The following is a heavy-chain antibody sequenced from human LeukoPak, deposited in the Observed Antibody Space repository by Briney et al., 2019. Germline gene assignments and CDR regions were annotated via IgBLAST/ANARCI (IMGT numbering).Heavy chain of an antibody. CDR2: ISGSGGST. V-gene: IGHV3-23*01. D-gene: IGHD3-22*01. CDR3: AKDPRAYYYDSSGPGGAFDI. J-gene: IGHJ3*02. Sequence: GGSLGLSCAASGFTFSSYGMSWVRQAPGKGLEWVSAISGSGGSTYYADSVKGRFTISRDNSKNTLYLQMSSLRAEDTAVYYCAKDPRAYYYDSSGPGGAFDIWGQGTMVTVSS. CDR1: GFTFSSYG.